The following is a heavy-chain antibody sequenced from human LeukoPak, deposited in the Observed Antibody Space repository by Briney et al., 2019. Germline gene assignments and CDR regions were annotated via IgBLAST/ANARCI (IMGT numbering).Heavy chain of an antibody. V-gene: IGHV3-23*01. CDR1: GFTFSSYA. D-gene: IGHD6-13*01. J-gene: IGHJ4*02. CDR3: ERGGIASTGLDY. Sequence: GGSLRLSCVASGFTFSSYAMNWVRQAPGKGLEWVSYISGGGGNTYYPDSVKSRFIISRDNFRKTLFLEMDSLRAEDTALYYGERGGIASTGLDYWGQGTLVTVSS. CDR2: ISGGGGNT.